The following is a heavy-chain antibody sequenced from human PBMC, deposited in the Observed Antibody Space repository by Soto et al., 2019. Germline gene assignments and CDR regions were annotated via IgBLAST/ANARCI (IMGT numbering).Heavy chain of an antibody. Sequence: VGSLRMSCAAYGFEASVNYMTWVRQAPGKGLEWVSAINSGGSTFYADSVKGRFSISRDNSKNTLFLQMNSLRVEDTAMYYCVRENYYYGMDVWGQGT. CDR1: GFEASVNY. CDR3: VRENYYYGMDV. V-gene: IGHV3-66*01. J-gene: IGHJ6*02. CDR2: INSGGST.